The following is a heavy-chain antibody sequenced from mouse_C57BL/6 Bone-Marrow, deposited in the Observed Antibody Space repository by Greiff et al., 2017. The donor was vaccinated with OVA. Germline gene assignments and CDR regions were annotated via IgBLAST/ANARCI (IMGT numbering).Heavy chain of an antibody. Sequence: VQLKESGPGLVAPSQSLSITCTVSGFSLTSYAISWVRQPPGKGLEWLGVIWTGGGTNYNSALKSRLSISKDNSKSQVFLKMNSLQTDDTARYYCARSRVYGNYWYFDVWGTGTTVTVSS. CDR1: GFSLTSYA. D-gene: IGHD2-1*01. J-gene: IGHJ1*03. V-gene: IGHV2-9-1*01. CDR3: ARSRVYGNYWYFDV. CDR2: IWTGGGT.